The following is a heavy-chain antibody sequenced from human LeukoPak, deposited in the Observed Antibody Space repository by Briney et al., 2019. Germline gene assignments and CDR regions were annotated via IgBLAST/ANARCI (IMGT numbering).Heavy chain of an antibody. V-gene: IGHV4-61*09. CDR3: ASDRGAAVGRRGAFDI. CDR1: GGSISSGSYY. CDR2: IYSSGST. J-gene: IGHJ3*02. D-gene: IGHD6-13*01. Sequence: SQTLSLTCTVSGGSISSGSYYWSWIRQPAGKGLEWIGHIYSSGSTNHNPSLKSRVTISVDTSKNQFSLKLSSVAAADTAVYYCASDRGAAVGRRGAFDIWGQGTMVTVSS.